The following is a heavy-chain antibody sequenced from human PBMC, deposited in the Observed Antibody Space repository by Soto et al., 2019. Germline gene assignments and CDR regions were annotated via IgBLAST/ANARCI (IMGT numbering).Heavy chain of an antibody. J-gene: IGHJ4*02. Sequence: QVQLVESGGGVVQPGRSLRLSCAASGFTFSSYGMHWVRQAPGKGLEWVAVIWYDGSNKYYADSVKGRFTISRDNSKNTLYLQMNSLRAEDTAVYYCANLVVPHRVIDYWGQGTLVTVYS. CDR3: ANLVVPHRVIDY. D-gene: IGHD2-2*01. V-gene: IGHV3-33*06. CDR1: GFTFSSYG. CDR2: IWYDGSNK.